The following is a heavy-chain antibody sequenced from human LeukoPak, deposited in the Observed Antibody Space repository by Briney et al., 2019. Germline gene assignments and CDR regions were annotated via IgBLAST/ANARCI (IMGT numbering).Heavy chain of an antibody. J-gene: IGHJ4*02. CDR1: GFTFSSYA. Sequence: GGSLRLSCAASGFTFSSYAMSWVRQAPGKGLEWVSAISGSGGSTYYADSVKGRFTISRDNSKNTLYLQMNSLRAEDTAVYYCAETTSGTYYWKIDSWGQGTLVTVFS. CDR3: AETTSGTYYWKIDS. D-gene: IGHD3-10*01. V-gene: IGHV3-23*01. CDR2: ISGSGGST.